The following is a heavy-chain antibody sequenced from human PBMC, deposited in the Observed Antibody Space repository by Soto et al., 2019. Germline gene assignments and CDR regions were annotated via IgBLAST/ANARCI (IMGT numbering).Heavy chain of an antibody. Sequence: SVKVSCKASGGTFSSYAISWVRQAPGQGLEWMGGIIPIFGTANYAHKFQGRVTITADESTSTAYMELSSLRSEDTAVYYCAREGYSYGPYYFDYWGQGTLVTVSS. V-gene: IGHV1-69*13. D-gene: IGHD5-18*01. CDR1: GGTFSSYA. J-gene: IGHJ4*02. CDR2: IIPIFGTA. CDR3: AREGYSYGPYYFDY.